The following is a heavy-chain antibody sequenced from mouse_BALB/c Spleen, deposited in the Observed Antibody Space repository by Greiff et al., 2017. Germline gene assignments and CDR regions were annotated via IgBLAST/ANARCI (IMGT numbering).Heavy chain of an antibody. CDR1: GFTFSSFG. Sequence: EVKVVESGGGLVQPGGSRKLSCAASGFTFSSFGMHWVRQAPEKGLEWVAYISSGSSTIYYADTVKGRFTISRDNPKNTLCLQMTSLRSEDTAMYYCAREDASYFDYWGQGTTLTVSS. CDR3: AREDASYFDY. CDR2: ISSGSSTI. J-gene: IGHJ2*01. V-gene: IGHV5-17*02. D-gene: IGHD6-1*01.